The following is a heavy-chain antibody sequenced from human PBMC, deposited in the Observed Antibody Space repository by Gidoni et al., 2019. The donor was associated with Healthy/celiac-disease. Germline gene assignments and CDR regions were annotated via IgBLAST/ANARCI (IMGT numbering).Heavy chain of an antibody. D-gene: IGHD1-26*01. CDR3: VKWQGGPRGAFDI. J-gene: IGHJ3*02. CDR1: GFPFSSYA. Sequence: EVQLVESGGGLVQPGGSLRLSCSASGFPFSSYAMHWVRQAPGKGLEYVSAISSNGGSTYYADSVKGRFTISRDNSKNTLYLQMSSLRAEDTAVYYCVKWQGGPRGAFDIWGQGTMVTVSS. V-gene: IGHV3-64D*09. CDR2: ISSNGGST.